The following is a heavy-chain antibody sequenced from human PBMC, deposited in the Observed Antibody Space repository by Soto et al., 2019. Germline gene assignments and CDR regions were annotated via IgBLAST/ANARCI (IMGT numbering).Heavy chain of an antibody. CDR3: SRKVLGSTSRPDWWYFDL. Sequence: EVQLLESGGGLVQPGGSLRLSCVGSGFTFINYGMNWVRQTPGKGLEWVSTISGGGDRTFDADTVKGRFTISRDNSKNTVNLQMNSLRADDTAVYYCSRKVLGSTSRPDWWYFDLWVRGTLVTVSS. D-gene: IGHD2-2*01. J-gene: IGHJ2*01. CDR1: GFTFINYG. V-gene: IGHV3-23*01. CDR2: ISGGGDRT.